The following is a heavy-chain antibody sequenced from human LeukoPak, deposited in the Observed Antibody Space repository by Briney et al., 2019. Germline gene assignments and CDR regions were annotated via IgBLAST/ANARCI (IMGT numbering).Heavy chain of an antibody. Sequence: PGGSLRLSCAASGFTFSSYAMSWVRQAPGKGLEWVSSISSSSSYIYYADSVKGRFTISRDNAKNSLYLQMNSLRAEDTAVYYCARDTPPSGYYYEFGSYWGQGTLVTVSS. D-gene: IGHD3-22*01. CDR2: ISSSSSYI. V-gene: IGHV3-21*01. J-gene: IGHJ4*02. CDR1: GFTFSSYA. CDR3: ARDTPPSGYYYEFGSY.